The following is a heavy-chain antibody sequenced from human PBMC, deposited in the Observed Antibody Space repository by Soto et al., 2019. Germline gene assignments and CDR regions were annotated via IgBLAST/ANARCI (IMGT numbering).Heavy chain of an antibody. CDR2: ISYDGSNK. Sequence: QVQLVESGGGVVQPGRSLRLSFAASGFTFSSYAMHWVRQAPGKGLEWVAVISYDGSNKYYADSVKGRFTISRDNSKNTLYLQMNSLRAEDTAVYYCAREGQMAAGGGMDVWGQGTTVTVSS. D-gene: IGHD6-13*01. CDR1: GFTFSSYA. J-gene: IGHJ6*02. CDR3: AREGQMAAGGGMDV. V-gene: IGHV3-30-3*01.